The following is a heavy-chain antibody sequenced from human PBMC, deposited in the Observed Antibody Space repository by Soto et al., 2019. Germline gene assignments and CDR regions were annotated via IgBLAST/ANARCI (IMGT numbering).Heavy chain of an antibody. D-gene: IGHD3-3*02. Sequence: ASVKVSCKASGFRFSDYGFNWLRQAPGQGLEWMGWISAFNGNTETAQGLQDRVTMTTDSSTTTAHMDLTNLTTDDTAIYYCVRYDRINMKPYSPEGFHIWGQGTMVTVSS. CDR1: GFRFSDYG. CDR3: VRYDRINMKPYSPEGFHI. V-gene: IGHV1-18*01. J-gene: IGHJ3*02. CDR2: ISAFNGNT.